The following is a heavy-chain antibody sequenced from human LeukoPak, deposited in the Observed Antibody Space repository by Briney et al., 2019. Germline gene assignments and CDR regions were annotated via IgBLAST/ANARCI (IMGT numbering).Heavy chain of an antibody. CDR2: INPNSGGT. J-gene: IGHJ4*02. Sequence: AASVKVSCKASGYTFTGYYMHWVRQAPGQGLEWMGWINPNSGGTNYAQKFQGRVTMTRDTSISTAYMELSRLRSDDTAVYYCARDDYYDSSGYYSWGQGTLVTVSS. D-gene: IGHD3-22*01. CDR1: GYTFTGYY. CDR3: ARDDYYDSSGYYS. V-gene: IGHV1-2*02.